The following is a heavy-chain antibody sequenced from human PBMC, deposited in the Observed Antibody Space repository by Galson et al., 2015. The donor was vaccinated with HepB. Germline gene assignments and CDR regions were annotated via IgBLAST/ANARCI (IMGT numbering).Heavy chain of an antibody. CDR3: ARSTMSPINPYYYGSGSYHDWYYYGMDV. V-gene: IGHV1-69*04. CDR2: IIPILGIA. D-gene: IGHD3-10*01. CDR1: GGTFSSYA. J-gene: IGHJ6*02. Sequence: SVKVSCKASGGTFSSYAISWVRQAPGQGLEWMGRIIPILGIANYAQKFQGRVTITADKSTSTAYMELSSLRSEDTAVYYCARSTMSPINPYYYGSGSYHDWYYYGMDVWGQGTTVTVSS.